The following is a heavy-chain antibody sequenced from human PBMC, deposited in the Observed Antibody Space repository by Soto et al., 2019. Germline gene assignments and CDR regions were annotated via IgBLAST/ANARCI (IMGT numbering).Heavy chain of an antibody. CDR2: IGSSGDDT. V-gene: IGHV3-23*01. D-gene: IGHD3-22*01. Sequence: GGSLSLSCAASGFTFSNYAMRWVRQAPGKGLEWVSAIGSSGDDTYYADSVRGRFTISRDNFKNTIYLQMNSLKAEDTAVYYCAKDAYDSSGYKRRKYGMDVWGQGTTVTVSS. J-gene: IGHJ6*02. CDR1: GFTFSNYA. CDR3: AKDAYDSSGYKRRKYGMDV.